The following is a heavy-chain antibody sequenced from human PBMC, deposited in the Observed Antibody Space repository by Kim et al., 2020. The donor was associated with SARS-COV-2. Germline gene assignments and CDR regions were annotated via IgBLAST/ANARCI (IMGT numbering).Heavy chain of an antibody. J-gene: IGHJ4*02. V-gene: IGHV4-34*01. Sequence: SETLSLTCAVYGGSFSGYYWSWIRQPPGKGLEWIGEINHSGSTNYNPSLKSRVTISVDTSKNQFSLKLSSVTAADTAVYYCARERARRGIAVAGTPADYWGQGTLVTVSS. CDR1: GGSFSGYY. D-gene: IGHD6-19*01. CDR2: INHSGST. CDR3: ARERARRGIAVAGTPADY.